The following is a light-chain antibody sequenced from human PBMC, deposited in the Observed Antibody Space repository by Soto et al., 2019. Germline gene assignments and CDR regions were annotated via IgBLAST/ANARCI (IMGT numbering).Light chain of an antibody. V-gene: IGLV2-8*01. CDR3: SSYAGSKNFYV. CDR1: SSDVGGYNY. CDR2: EVS. J-gene: IGLJ1*01. Sequence: QSVLTQPPSASGSPGQSVTISCTGTSSDVGGYNYVSWYQQHPGKAPKLMIYEVSKRPSGVPDRFSGSKPGNTASLNVSGIQAEDEADYYCSSYAGSKNFYVFGTGTKVTVL.